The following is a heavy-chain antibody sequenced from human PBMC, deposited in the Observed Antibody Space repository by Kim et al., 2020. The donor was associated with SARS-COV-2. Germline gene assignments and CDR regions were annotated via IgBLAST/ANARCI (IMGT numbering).Heavy chain of an antibody. J-gene: IGHJ4*02. CDR3: ARQGEKGGNSLIYFYY. CDR1: GGSISSSNW. CDR2: FYSTVLDWIYPHGRT. V-gene: IGHV4-4*02. D-gene: IGHD1-1*01. Sequence: SETLSLTCGVSGGSISSSNWWSWVRQPPGKGLEWIGEFYSTVLDWIYPHGRTNYTPSPTSRVTISADRSKNQFSLRLSSVSAADTAVYYCARQGEKGGNSLIYFYYWGQGPLVSVSS.